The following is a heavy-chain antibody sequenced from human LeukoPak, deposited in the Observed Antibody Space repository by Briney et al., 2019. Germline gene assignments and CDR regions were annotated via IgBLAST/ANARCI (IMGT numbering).Heavy chain of an antibody. V-gene: IGHV3-43*02. J-gene: IGHJ4*02. Sequence: GGSLRLSCVASGLPIADFAMHWVRQAPGKGLEWVSLISDDGVSTFYADSVKGRFCISRDNSKNSLYLEMNSLRTEDAAMYYCAKESGKFDYWGQGTLVAVSS. CDR2: ISDDGVST. CDR3: AKESGKFDY. CDR1: GLPIADFA.